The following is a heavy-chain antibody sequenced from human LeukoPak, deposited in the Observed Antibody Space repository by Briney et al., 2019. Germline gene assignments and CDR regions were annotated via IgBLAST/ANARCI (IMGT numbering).Heavy chain of an antibody. Sequence: GGSLRLSCAASGFTFSRYSMNWVRQAPGKGLEWVSYISSSSSPIYYADSVKGRFTISRDNAKNSLYLQMNSLRAEDTAVYYCARDGLYSGNYDTWGQGTLVTVSS. V-gene: IGHV3-48*01. D-gene: IGHD1-26*01. CDR1: GFTFSRYS. CDR3: ARDGLYSGNYDT. CDR2: ISSSSSPI. J-gene: IGHJ5*02.